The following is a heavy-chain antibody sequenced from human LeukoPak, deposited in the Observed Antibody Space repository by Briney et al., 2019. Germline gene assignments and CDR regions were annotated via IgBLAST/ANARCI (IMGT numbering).Heavy chain of an antibody. CDR3: ARLSGWNYAFKAFDI. CDR2: IDSDGSTT. CDR1: GFIFSGFW. Sequence: GGSLRLSCAASGFIFSGFWMNWVRQAPGKGLAWVAGIDSDGSTTNYADSVKGRFTISRDNAKNTLYLQMNTLRAEDTAVYYCARLSGWNYAFKAFDIWGQGTMVTVSS. J-gene: IGHJ3*02. D-gene: IGHD1-7*01. V-gene: IGHV3-74*01.